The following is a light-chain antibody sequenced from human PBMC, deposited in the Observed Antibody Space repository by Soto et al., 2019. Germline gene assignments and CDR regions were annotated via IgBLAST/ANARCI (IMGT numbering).Light chain of an antibody. V-gene: IGKV3-20*01. Sequence: EVVLTQSPGTLSLSPGERATLSCRASQSVGSTYLAWYQQKPGQAPRLLIYGASSRATGIPDRFAGSGSGTDFTLTISRLEPEDLAVYFCQQYGDSPWTFGQGTTVEIK. CDR1: QSVGSTY. CDR3: QQYGDSPWT. J-gene: IGKJ1*01. CDR2: GAS.